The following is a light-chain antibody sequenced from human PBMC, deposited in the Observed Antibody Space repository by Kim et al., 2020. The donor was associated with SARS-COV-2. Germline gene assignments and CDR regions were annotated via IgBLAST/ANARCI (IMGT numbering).Light chain of an antibody. J-gene: IGKJ1*01. CDR3: QHTYNLPWT. Sequence: SGVPSRFSGSRSGAVFTLTISSLQPEDFAAYYCQHTYNLPWTFAQGTKVDIK. V-gene: IGKV1-39*01.